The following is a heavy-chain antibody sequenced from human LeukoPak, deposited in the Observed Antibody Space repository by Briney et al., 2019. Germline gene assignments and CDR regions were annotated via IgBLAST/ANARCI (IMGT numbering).Heavy chain of an antibody. CDR2: MSYDGGHK. CDR3: AKGQLVDYGMGV. D-gene: IGHD2-15*01. J-gene: IGHJ6*02. Sequence: GGSLRLSCAASGFTFSSYAMHWVRQAPGKGLEWVAVMSYDGGHKYYADSVKGRFTISRDNSKNTLYLQMNSLRAEDTALYYCAKGQLVDYGMGVWGQGTTVTVSS. V-gene: IGHV3-30*18. CDR1: GFTFSSYA.